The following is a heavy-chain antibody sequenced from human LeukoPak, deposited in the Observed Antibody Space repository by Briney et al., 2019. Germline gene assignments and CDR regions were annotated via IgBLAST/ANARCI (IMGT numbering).Heavy chain of an antibody. Sequence: ASVKVSCKASGGTFSSYAISWVRQAPGQGLEWMGGIIPIFGTANYAQKFQGRVTITTDESTSTAYMELSSLRSEDTAVYYCARRRITMIVVDGFDPWGQGILVTVSS. CDR3: ARRRITMIVVDGFDP. D-gene: IGHD3-22*01. CDR1: GGTFSSYA. J-gene: IGHJ5*02. V-gene: IGHV1-69*05. CDR2: IIPIFGTA.